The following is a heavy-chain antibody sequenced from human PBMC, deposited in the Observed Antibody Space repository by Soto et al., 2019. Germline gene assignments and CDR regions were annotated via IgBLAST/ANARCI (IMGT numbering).Heavy chain of an antibody. J-gene: IGHJ3*01. CDR3: ARGNALDV. CDR2: TYYRSKWFH. D-gene: IGHD3-10*01. Sequence: QGQLQQSGPGLVKPSQTLSLTCAISGDSVSSDITSWNWIRQSPSRGLEWLGRTYYRSKWFHDYAASVESRITINPDTSKNQFSLELNSMIPEDTAVYYCARGNALDVWGQGTVVTVSS. V-gene: IGHV6-1*01. CDR1: GDSVSSDITS.